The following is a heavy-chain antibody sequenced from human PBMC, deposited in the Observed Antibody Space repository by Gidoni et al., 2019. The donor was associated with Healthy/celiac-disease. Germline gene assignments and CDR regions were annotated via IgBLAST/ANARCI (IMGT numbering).Heavy chain of an antibody. D-gene: IGHD3-22*01. CDR3: AKSRLGGYYDSSGYGY. J-gene: IGHJ4*02. CDR2: ISGSGGST. V-gene: IGHV3-23*01. Sequence: EVQLLESGGGLVQPGGSLRLSCAASGFTFSSYTMSWVRQAPGKGLEWVSAISGSGGSTYYADSVKGRFTISRDNSKNTLYLQMNSLRAEDTAVYYCAKSRLGGYYDSSGYGYWGQGTLVTVSS. CDR1: GFTFSSYT.